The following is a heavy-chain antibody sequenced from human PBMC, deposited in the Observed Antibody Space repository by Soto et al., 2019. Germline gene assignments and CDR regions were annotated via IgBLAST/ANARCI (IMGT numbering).Heavy chain of an antibody. CDR2: IRSKANNYAT. CDR3: TRRDCSSTTCHADY. Sequence: GGSLRLSCAASGFNFSGSAMHWVRQASGKGLEWVGRIRSKANNYATAYAASVKGRFTISRDDSKNTAYLQMNSLKAEDTAVYYCTRRDCSSTTCHADYWGQGTLVTVSS. V-gene: IGHV3-73*01. CDR1: GFNFSGSA. D-gene: IGHD2-2*01. J-gene: IGHJ4*02.